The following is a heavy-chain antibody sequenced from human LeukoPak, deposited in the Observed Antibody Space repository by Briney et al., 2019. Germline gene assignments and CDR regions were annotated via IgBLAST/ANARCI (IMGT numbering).Heavy chain of an antibody. V-gene: IGHV4-39*01. J-gene: IGHJ4*02. CDR1: GGSISSSTCY. CDR2: IYYSGST. D-gene: IGHD2-15*01. Sequence: AETLSLPCTVSGGSISSSTCYWGWIRQSPGKGLEWIVSIYYSGSTYYNPSLKSRVTISVDTSKNQFSLKLNSVTAADTAVYYCARRTSRWHYFDYWGQGTLVTVSS. CDR3: ARRTSRWHYFDY.